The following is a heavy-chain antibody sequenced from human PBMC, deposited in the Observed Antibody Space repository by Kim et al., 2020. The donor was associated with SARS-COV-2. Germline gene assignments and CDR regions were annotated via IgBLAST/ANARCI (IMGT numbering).Heavy chain of an antibody. CDR3: ARDGSYGSGLTEFDP. J-gene: IGHJ5*02. Sequence: ASVKVSCKPSGYTFTSYAMHWVRQAPGQRLEWMGWINAGNGNTKYSQKFQGRVTITRDTSASTAYMELSSLRSEDTAVYYCARDGSYGSGLTEFDPWGQGTLVTVSS. V-gene: IGHV1-3*01. CDR2: INAGNGNT. D-gene: IGHD3-10*01. CDR1: GYTFTSYA.